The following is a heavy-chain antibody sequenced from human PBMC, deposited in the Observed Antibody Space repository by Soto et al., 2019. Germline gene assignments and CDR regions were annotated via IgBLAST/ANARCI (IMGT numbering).Heavy chain of an antibody. CDR1: GFTFSSYA. V-gene: IGHV3-23*01. CDR3: AKDSSYSSSWYDFNS. Sequence: GGSLRLSCAASGFTFSSYAMSWVRQAPGKGLEWVSAISGSGGSTYYADSVKGRFTISRDNSKNTLYLQMNSLRAEDTAVYYCAKDSSYSSSWYDFNSWGQGTLVTVSS. CDR2: ISGSGGST. J-gene: IGHJ4*02. D-gene: IGHD6-13*01.